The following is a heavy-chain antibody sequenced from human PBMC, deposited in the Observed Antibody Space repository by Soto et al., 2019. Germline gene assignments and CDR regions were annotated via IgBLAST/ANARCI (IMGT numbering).Heavy chain of an antibody. CDR2: MNPNSGNT. D-gene: IGHD3-3*01. Sequence: ASVRVSCKASGYTFTSYDINWVRQATGQGLEWMGWMNPNSGNTGYAQKFQGRVTMTRNTSISTAYMELSSLRSEDTAVYYCARAVTIFGVVRTYYYYGMDVWGQVTKVTVSS. CDR1: GYTFTSYD. V-gene: IGHV1-8*01. CDR3: ARAVTIFGVVRTYYYYGMDV. J-gene: IGHJ6*02.